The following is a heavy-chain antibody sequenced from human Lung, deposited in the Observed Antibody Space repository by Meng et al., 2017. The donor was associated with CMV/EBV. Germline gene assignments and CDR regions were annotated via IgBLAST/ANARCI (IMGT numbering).Heavy chain of an antibody. CDR3: AKFRECAEEGTSCYSFYYYYYGMDV. J-gene: IGHJ6*02. V-gene: IGHV3-23*01. CDR2: ISGSGGST. Sequence: GEXXTISCAASGFNFSSYAMSWVRQAPGKGLEWVSAISGSGGSTYYADSVKGRFTISRDNSKNTLYLQMNSLRAEDTAVYYCAKFRECAEEGTSCYSFYYYYYGMDVXGQGXTVTVSS. CDR1: GFNFSSYA. D-gene: IGHD2-2*02.